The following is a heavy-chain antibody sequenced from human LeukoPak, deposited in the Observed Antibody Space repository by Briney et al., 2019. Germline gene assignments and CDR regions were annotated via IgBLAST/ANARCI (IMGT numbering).Heavy chain of an antibody. CDR1: GASIDSHSW. CDR2: IYHSGGA. V-gene: IGHV4/OR15-8*01. J-gene: IGHJ5*02. D-gene: IGHD2-15*01. Sequence: PSETLSLTCAVSGASIDSHSWWSWVRQPPGKGLEWIGEIYHSGGANYKPSLKSRVTISVDTSKNQFSLKLSSVTAADTAVYYCARTYCSGGSCYSLNWFDPWGQGTLVTVSS. CDR3: ARTYCSGGSCYSLNWFDP.